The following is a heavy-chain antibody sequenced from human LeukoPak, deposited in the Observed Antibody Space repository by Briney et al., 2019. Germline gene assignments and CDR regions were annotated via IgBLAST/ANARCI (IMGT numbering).Heavy chain of an antibody. Sequence: SETLSLTCTVSGGSLSSYYWSWIRQPARKGLEWIGRIYTSGSTNYNPSLKSRVTMSVDTSKNQFSLKLSSVTAADTAVYYCARVHSSGWYGAYYFDYWGQGTLVTVSS. CDR3: ARVHSSGWYGAYYFDY. V-gene: IGHV4-4*07. CDR2: IYTSGST. D-gene: IGHD6-19*01. J-gene: IGHJ4*02. CDR1: GGSLSSYY.